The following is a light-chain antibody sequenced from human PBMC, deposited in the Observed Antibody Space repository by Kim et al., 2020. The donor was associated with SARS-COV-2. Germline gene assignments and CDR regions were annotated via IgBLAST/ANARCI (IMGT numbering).Light chain of an antibody. CDR2: DAA. CDR3: QQYNSLLT. J-gene: IGKJ4*01. V-gene: IGKV1-5*01. Sequence: CAAVGDRVTITGRASHSISSWLAWYQQKPGKAPELLIDDAASLESGVPSRFGGSGSGTEFTLTISSLQPDDFATYYCQQYNSLLTVGGGTKVDIK. CDR1: HSISSW.